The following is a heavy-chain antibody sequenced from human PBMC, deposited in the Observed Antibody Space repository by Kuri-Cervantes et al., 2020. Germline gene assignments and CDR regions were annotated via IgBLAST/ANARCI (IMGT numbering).Heavy chain of an antibody. CDR3: ARDKKGSSGSYYFDY. Sequence: SLKISCAASGFTFSSYAMHWVRQAPGKGLEWVAVISYDGSNKYYADSVKGRFTISRDNSKNTLYLQMNSLRAEDTAVYYCARDKKGSSGSYYFDYWGQGTLVTVSS. J-gene: IGHJ4*02. V-gene: IGHV3-30-3*01. CDR1: GFTFSSYA. D-gene: IGHD1-26*01. CDR2: ISYDGSNK.